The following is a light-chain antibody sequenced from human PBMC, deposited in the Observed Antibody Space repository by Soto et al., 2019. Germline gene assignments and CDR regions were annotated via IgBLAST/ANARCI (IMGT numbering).Light chain of an antibody. Sequence: IVFTQSRVTLSLSPGQRATLSCRASQSVSSRLAWYQQKPGQAPRLLISGASSRATGIPDRFSGSGSATDFTLTISRLEPADFALYYCQQYGSSPITFGQGTRLEI. CDR1: QSVSSR. V-gene: IGKV3-20*01. J-gene: IGKJ5*01. CDR3: QQYGSSPIT. CDR2: GAS.